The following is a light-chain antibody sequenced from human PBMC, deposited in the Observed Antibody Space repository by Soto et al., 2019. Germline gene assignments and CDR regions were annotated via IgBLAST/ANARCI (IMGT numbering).Light chain of an antibody. CDR1: QSISGW. Sequence: QMKHSPSALSLHVGDRVTITCRASQSISGWLAWYQQKPGKAPKFLIYDATSLETGVPSRFSGSGSGREFTLTISCLQPDDSATYSCQLYNTYKWPFREGTKVDI. J-gene: IGKJ1*01. CDR2: DAT. CDR3: QLYNTYKWP. V-gene: IGKV1-5*01.